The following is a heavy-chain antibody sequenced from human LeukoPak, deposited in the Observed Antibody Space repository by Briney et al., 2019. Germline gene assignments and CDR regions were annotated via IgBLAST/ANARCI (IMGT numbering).Heavy chain of an antibody. Sequence: ASVKVSCKASGYIVTDYYMHWVRQAPGGGLEWVGRINPKSGDTKFAQKFQGRVTMTRDTSIDTASMELSRLRSDDSAVYCCARDDYPYGMDVWGQGTTVTVSS. J-gene: IGHJ6*02. CDR2: INPKSGDT. V-gene: IGHV1-2*06. CDR3: ARDDYPYGMDV. CDR1: GYIVTDYY.